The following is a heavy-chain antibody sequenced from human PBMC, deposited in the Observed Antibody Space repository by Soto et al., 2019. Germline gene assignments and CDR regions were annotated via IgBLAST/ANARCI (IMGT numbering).Heavy chain of an antibody. CDR3: AKVVSMTTVTFDY. CDR2: ISGSGGST. V-gene: IGHV3-23*01. CDR1: GFTFSSYA. J-gene: IGHJ4*02. Sequence: PGGSLRLSCAASGFTFSSYAMSWVRQAPGKGLEWVSAISGSGGSTYYADSVKGRFTTSRDNSKNTLYLQMNSLRAEDTAVYYCAKVVSMTTVTFDYWGQGTLVTVSS. D-gene: IGHD4-17*01.